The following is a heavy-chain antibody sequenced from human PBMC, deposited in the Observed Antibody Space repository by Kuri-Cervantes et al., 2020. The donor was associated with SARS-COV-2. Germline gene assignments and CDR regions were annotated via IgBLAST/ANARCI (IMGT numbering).Heavy chain of an antibody. CDR3: ARDHYYDSSVYSPPNYYYYGMDV. CDR1: GFTFSSYA. J-gene: IGHJ6*02. Sequence: GGSLRLSCAASGFTFSSYAMHWVRQAPGKGLEWVAVISYDGSNKYYADSVKGRFTISRDNSKNTLYLQMNSLRAEDTAVYYCARDHYYDSSVYSPPNYYYYGMDVWGQGTTVTVSS. V-gene: IGHV3-30-3*01. CDR2: ISYDGSNK. D-gene: IGHD3-22*01.